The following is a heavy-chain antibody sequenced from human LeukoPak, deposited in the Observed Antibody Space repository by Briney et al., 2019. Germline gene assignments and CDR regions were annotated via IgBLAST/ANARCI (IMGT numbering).Heavy chain of an antibody. CDR3: ARARLTDYVWGRRTFDI. V-gene: IGHV3-48*03. CDR2: ISSSGSTI. D-gene: IGHD3-16*01. Sequence: GGSLRLSCAASGFTFSSHWMNWVRQAPGKGLEWVSYISSSGSTIYYADSVKGRFTISRDNAKKSLYLQMNSLRAEDTAVYYCARARLTDYVWGRRTFDIWGQGTMVTISS. J-gene: IGHJ3*02. CDR1: GFTFSSHW.